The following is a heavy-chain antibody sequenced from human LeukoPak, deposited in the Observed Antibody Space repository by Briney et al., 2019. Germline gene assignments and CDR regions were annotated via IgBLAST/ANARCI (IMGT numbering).Heavy chain of an antibody. CDR3: ARTARSGDI. Sequence: GGSLRLSCAASGFIFSEFYMSWVRRSPGKGLEWISYISGSGHDINYVDSVKGRFTVSRDNAKNSLYLQMNSLSADDTAIYYCARTARSGDIRGQGTLVIVSS. CDR2: ISGSGHDI. D-gene: IGHD1-1*01. CDR1: GFIFSEFY. V-gene: IGHV3-11*01. J-gene: IGHJ4*02.